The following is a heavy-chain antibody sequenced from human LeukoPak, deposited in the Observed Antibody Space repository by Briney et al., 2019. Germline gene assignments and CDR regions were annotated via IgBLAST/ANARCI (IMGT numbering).Heavy chain of an antibody. V-gene: IGHV4-39*01. D-gene: IGHD5-12*01. CDR1: GGSISSSSYY. Sequence: PSETLSLTCTVSGGSISSSSYYWGWIRQPPGKGLEWIGSIYYSGSTYYNPSLKSRVTISVDTSKNQFSLKLSSVTAADTAVYYCARLGTMGSNWFGPWGRGTLVTVSS. J-gene: IGHJ5*02. CDR3: ARLGTMGSNWFGP. CDR2: IYYSGST.